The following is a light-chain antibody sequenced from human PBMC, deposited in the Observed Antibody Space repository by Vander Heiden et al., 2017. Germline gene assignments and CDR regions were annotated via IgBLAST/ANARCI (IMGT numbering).Light chain of an antibody. J-gene: IGKJ2*01. V-gene: IGKV4-1*01. CDR2: WAS. Sequence: DILITQSPDYLAVSLGERATINCKSSQSVLYSSNNKNYLTWYQQKPGQPPKLLIYWASTRESGVPDRFSGSGSGTDFTLTISSLQAEDVAVYYCQQYYNIPPTFGQGTKLEIK. CDR1: QSVLYSSNNKNY. CDR3: QQYYNIPPT.